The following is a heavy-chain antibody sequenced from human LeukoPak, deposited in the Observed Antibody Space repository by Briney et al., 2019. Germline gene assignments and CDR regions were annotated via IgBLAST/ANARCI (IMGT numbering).Heavy chain of an antibody. D-gene: IGHD1-26*01. Sequence: GASVKVSCKASGGTFSSYAISWVRQAPGQGLEWMGGIIPIFGTANYAQKLQGRVTMTTDTSTSTAYMELRSLRSDDTAVYYCARGSSGSYSHFDYWGQGTLVTVSS. CDR1: GGTFSSYA. CDR2: IIPIFGTA. V-gene: IGHV1-69*05. CDR3: ARGSSGSYSHFDY. J-gene: IGHJ4*02.